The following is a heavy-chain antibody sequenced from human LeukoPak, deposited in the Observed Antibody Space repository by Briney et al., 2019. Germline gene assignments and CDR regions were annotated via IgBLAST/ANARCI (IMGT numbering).Heavy chain of an antibody. CDR3: ARYVVNGSEKYYFDY. CDR2: INYSGSI. Sequence: PSETLSLTCTVSGGSVSSPAYFWGWNRQPPGKGLEWLATINYSGSIYYNPSLKRRATITLDTTQNQFSLKLSSVTAADTAVYYCARYVVNGSEKYYFDYWGQGTLVSVCS. D-gene: IGHD3-10*01. J-gene: IGHJ4*02. V-gene: IGHV4-39*01. CDR1: GGSVSSPAYF.